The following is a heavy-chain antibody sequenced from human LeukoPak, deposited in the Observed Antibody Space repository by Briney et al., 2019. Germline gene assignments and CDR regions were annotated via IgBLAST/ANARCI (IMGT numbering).Heavy chain of an antibody. J-gene: IGHJ4*02. V-gene: IGHV1-2*02. CDR2: ITPNSGGT. CDR3: ARDEGASWYGIDY. CDR1: GYTFTAYY. Sequence: GASVKVSCKASGYTFTAYYMHWVRLAPGQGLEWMGWITPNSGGTNYAQKFQGRVTMTRDTSISTAYMELSRLRSDDAAVYYCARDEGASWYGIDYWGQGTLVTVSS. D-gene: IGHD6-13*01.